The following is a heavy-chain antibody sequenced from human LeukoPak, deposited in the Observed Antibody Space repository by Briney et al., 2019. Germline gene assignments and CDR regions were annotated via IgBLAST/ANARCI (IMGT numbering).Heavy chain of an antibody. CDR2: ISWNSASI. V-gene: IGHV3-9*01. CDR1: GFTFNDYA. Sequence: GGSLRLSCAASGFTFNDYALHWVRQAPGKGQEWVSGISWNSASIGYVDSVKGRFTISRDNAKNSLYLQMNSLRVEDTALYYCVKDYHNYGRGGFEYWGQGALVTVSS. D-gene: IGHD4-17*01. CDR3: VKDYHNYGRGGFEY. J-gene: IGHJ4*02.